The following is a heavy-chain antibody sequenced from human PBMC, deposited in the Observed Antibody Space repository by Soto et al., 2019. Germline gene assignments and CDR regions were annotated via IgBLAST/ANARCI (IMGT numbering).Heavy chain of an antibody. Sequence: QVQLVQSGAEVKKPGASVKVSCKASGYTFTNYAMHWVRQAPGQRLEWMGWINAGNGNTKYSQKFQGRVTITRDTSASTAYMELSSLKSEDTAVYYCATSHMAVAPYGMDVWGQGTTVTVSS. J-gene: IGHJ6*02. D-gene: IGHD2-2*01. CDR1: GYTFTNYA. CDR3: ATSHMAVAPYGMDV. V-gene: IGHV1-3*01. CDR2: INAGNGNT.